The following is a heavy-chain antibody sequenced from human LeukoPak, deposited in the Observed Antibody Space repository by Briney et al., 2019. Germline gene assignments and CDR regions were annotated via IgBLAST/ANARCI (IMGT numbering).Heavy chain of an antibody. J-gene: IGHJ6*02. CDR1: GFTLSSYS. D-gene: IGHD5-18*01. V-gene: IGHV3-48*02. Sequence: TGGSLRLSCPASGFTLSSYSMNWVRQAPGKGLEWVSYISSSSSTIYYADSVKGRFTISRDNAKNSLYLQMNSLRDEDTAVYYCARGGGGYTAMVPYYYYYYGMDVWGQGTTVTVSS. CDR3: ARGGGGYTAMVPYYYYYYGMDV. CDR2: ISSSSSTI.